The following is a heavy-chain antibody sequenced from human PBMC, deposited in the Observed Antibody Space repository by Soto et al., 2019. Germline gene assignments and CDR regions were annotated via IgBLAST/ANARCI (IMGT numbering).Heavy chain of an antibody. Sequence: SVKVSCKASGGTFSSYTISWVRQAPGQGLEWMGRVIPILGIANYAQKFQGRVTITADTSISTAYMELSRLRSDDTAVYYCASLTSYSGSNPSFDYWGQGTLVTVSS. J-gene: IGHJ4*02. CDR1: GGTFSSYT. D-gene: IGHD1-26*01. V-gene: IGHV1-69*02. CDR3: ASLTSYSGSNPSFDY. CDR2: VIPILGIA.